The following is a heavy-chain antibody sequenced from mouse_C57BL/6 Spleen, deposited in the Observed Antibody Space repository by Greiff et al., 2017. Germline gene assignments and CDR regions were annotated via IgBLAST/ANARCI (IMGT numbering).Heavy chain of an antibody. CDR1: GFTFTDYY. D-gene: IGHD1-1*01. V-gene: IGHV7-3*01. CDR3: ARSGSSYDPLYFDY. Sequence: EVKLVESGGGLVQPGGSLSLSCAASGFTFTDYYMSWVRQPPGKALEWLGFIRNKANGYTTEYSASVKGRFTISRDNSQSILYLQMNALRAEDSATYYCARSGSSYDPLYFDYWGQGTTLTVSS. J-gene: IGHJ2*01. CDR2: IRNKANGYTT.